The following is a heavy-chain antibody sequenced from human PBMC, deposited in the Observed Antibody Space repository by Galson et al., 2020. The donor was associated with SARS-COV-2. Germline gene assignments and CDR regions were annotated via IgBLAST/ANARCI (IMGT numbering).Heavy chain of an antibody. J-gene: IGHJ6*02. D-gene: IGHD2-2*03. CDR1: GFTFSSYG. Sequence: QAGGSLRLSCAASGFTFSSYGMHWVRQAPGKGLEWVAVISYDGSNKYYADSVKGRFPIPRDNSKNTLYLQMNSLRAEDTAVYYCAAGYCSSTSCYPIYYYYGMDVWGQGTTVTVSS. CDR3: AAGYCSSTSCYPIYYYYGMDV. V-gene: IGHV3-30*03. CDR2: ISYDGSNK.